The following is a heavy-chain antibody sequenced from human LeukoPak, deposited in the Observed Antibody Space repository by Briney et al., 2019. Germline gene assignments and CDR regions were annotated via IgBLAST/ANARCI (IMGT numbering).Heavy chain of an antibody. V-gene: IGHV3-49*03. CDR3: TTLYYYSNYYFDY. Sequence: PGGSLRPSCTASGFTFGDYAMSWFRQAPGKGLEWVGFIRSKAYGGTTEYAASVKGRFTISRDDSKNTLYLQMNSLKTEDTAVYYCTTLYYYSNYYFDYWGQGTLVTVSS. D-gene: IGHD3-22*01. CDR1: GFTFGDYA. CDR2: IRSKAYGGTT. J-gene: IGHJ4*02.